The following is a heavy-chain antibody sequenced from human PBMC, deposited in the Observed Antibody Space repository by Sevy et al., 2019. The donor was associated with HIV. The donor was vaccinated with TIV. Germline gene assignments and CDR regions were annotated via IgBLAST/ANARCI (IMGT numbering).Heavy chain of an antibody. D-gene: IGHD2-21*01. J-gene: IGHJ4*02. CDR3: ARGPSLIVAGAAGYLDY. CDR1: GFTFSNFG. CDR2: MWYDGNNK. Sequence: GVSLRLSCTASGFTFSNFGIHWVRQAPGKGLQWVALMWYDGNNKYYADSVKGRFTISRDSSKNTVYLQMNNLRAEDTAMYYCARGPSLIVAGAAGYLDYWGQGTLVTVSS. V-gene: IGHV3-33*01.